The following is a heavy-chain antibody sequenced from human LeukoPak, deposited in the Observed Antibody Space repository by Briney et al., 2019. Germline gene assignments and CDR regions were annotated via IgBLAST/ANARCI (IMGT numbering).Heavy chain of an antibody. Sequence: SETLSLTCTVSGGSISSSSYYWGWIRQPPGKGLEWIGSIYYSGSTYYNPSLKSRVTISVDTPKNQFSLKLSSVTAADTAVYYCARDTIAAAMVTPLSYWGQGTLVTVSS. V-gene: IGHV4-39*02. CDR1: GGSISSSSYY. CDR2: IYYSGST. J-gene: IGHJ4*02. D-gene: IGHD5-18*01. CDR3: ARDTIAAAMVTPLSY.